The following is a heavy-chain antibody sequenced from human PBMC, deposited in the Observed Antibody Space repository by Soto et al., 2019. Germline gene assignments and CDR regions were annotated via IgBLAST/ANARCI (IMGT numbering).Heavy chain of an antibody. CDR2: INHSGST. D-gene: IGHD3-10*01. J-gene: IGHJ6*03. V-gene: IGHV4-34*01. Sequence: SETLSLTCAVYGGSFSGYYWSWIRQPPGKGLEWIGEINHSGSTNYNPSLKSRVTISVDTSKNQFSLKLSSVTAADTAVYYCARDYYGSGSYGYYYYMDVWGKGTTVTVSS. CDR1: GGSFSGYY. CDR3: ARDYYGSGSYGYYYYMDV.